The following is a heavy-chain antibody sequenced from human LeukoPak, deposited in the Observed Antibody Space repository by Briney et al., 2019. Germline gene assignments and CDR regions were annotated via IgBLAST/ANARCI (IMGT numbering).Heavy chain of an antibody. CDR1: GGSFSGYY. V-gene: IGHV4-34*01. D-gene: IGHD3-3*01. CDR3: ARAYYDFWSGGFNWFDP. Sequence: TSETLSLNCAVYGGSFSGYYWSWIRQPPGKGLEWIGEINHSGSTNYNPSLKSRVTISVDTSKNQFSLKLSSVTAADTAVYYCARAYYDFWSGGFNWFDPWGQGTLVTVSS. J-gene: IGHJ5*02. CDR2: INHSGST.